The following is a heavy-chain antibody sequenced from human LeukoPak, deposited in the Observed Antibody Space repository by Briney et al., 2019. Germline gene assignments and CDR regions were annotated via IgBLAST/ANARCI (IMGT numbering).Heavy chain of an antibody. J-gene: IGHJ6*03. V-gene: IGHV4-39*07. D-gene: IGHD5-18*01. CDR3: ARATGYSYGSVNYYYYYMDV. Sequence: SETLSLTCTVSGGSISSSSYYWGWISQPPGKGLEWIGSIYYSGSTYYNPSLKSRVTISVDTSKNQFSLKLSSVTAADTAVYYCARATGYSYGSVNYYYYYMDVWGKGTSVTVSS. CDR2: IYYSGST. CDR1: GGSISSSSYY.